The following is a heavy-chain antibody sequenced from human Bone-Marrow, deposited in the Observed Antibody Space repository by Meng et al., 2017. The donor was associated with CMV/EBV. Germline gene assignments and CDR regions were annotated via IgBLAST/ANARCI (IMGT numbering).Heavy chain of an antibody. CDR3: AREKFGGTTTRPLDY. V-gene: IGHV1-2*02. D-gene: IGHD1-7*01. J-gene: IGHJ4*01. Sequence: ASVKVSCKASGYTFTTYYLHWVRQAPGQGLEWMGWMNPNSGGTNYAQTFQGRVTMTRDTSITTAYMEVSRLRSADTVLYYCAREKFGGTTTRPLDYWGHGTLVTVSS. CDR1: GYTFTTYY. CDR2: MNPNSGGT.